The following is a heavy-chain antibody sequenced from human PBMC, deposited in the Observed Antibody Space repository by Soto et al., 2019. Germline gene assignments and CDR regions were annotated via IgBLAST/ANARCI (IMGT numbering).Heavy chain of an antibody. CDR3: VRGGLRRGFGNGWHPDNWFDP. J-gene: IGHJ5*02. CDR2: IHHTGTT. Sequence: QVQLQESGPGLVKPSGTLSLTCAVSGVSINSNNYWSWVRQSPGKGLEWIGEIHHTGTTNQNPSLKSRVNISVDKSTNEFSLNLNSVTAADTAIYYCVRGGLRRGFGNGWHPDNWFDPWGHGTLVTVST. D-gene: IGHD6-19*01. V-gene: IGHV4-4*02. CDR1: GVSINSNNY.